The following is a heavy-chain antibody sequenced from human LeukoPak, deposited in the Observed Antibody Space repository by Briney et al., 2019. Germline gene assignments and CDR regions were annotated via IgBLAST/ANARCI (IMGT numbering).Heavy chain of an antibody. CDR1: GFTFSSYG. CDR3: AKSFTYGDYVGYFQH. Sequence: GGSLRLSCAASGFTFSSYGMHWVRQAPGKGLEWVAFIRYDGSNKYYADSVKGRFTISRDNSKNTLYLQMNSLRAEDTAVYYCAKSFTYGDYVGYFQHWGQGTLVTVSS. CDR2: IRYDGSNK. V-gene: IGHV3-30*02. J-gene: IGHJ1*01. D-gene: IGHD4-17*01.